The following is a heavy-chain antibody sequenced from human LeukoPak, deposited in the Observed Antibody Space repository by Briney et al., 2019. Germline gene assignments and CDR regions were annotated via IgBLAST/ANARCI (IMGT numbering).Heavy chain of an antibody. CDR3: ARQNLRRSITMVRGLGAFDI. J-gene: IGHJ3*02. CDR2: IYYSGST. CDR1: GGSISSSSYY. Sequence: PSETLSLTCTVSGGSISSSSYYWGWIRQPPGKGLEWIGSIYYSGSTYYNPSLKSRVTISVDTSKNQFSVKLSSVTAADTAVYYCARQNLRRSITMVRGLGAFDIWGQGTMVTVSS. V-gene: IGHV4-39*01. D-gene: IGHD3-10*01.